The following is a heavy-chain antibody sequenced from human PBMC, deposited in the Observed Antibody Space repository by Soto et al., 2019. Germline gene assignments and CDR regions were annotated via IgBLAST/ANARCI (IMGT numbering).Heavy chain of an antibody. D-gene: IGHD2-21*02. J-gene: IGHJ3*02. CDR3: ARILRGGNSGFAFDI. Sequence: QVQLQESGPGLVKPSETLSLTCTVSGGSISGYYWSWIRQPPGKGLECIGYIYYGGSTNYDPSLKSRVTISVDTSKNQLSLKLSSVTAADTAVYYCARILRGGNSGFAFDIWGQGIMVTVSS. CDR2: IYYGGST. CDR1: GGSISGYY. V-gene: IGHV4-59*01.